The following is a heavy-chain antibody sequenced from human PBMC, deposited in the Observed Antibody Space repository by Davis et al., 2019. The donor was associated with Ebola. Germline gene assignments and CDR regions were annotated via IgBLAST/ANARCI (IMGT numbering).Heavy chain of an antibody. D-gene: IGHD3-3*01. Sequence: HTGGSLRLSCAASGFTFSSYWMHWVRQAPGKGLVWVSRINSDGSSTSYADSVKGRFTISRDNSKNTLYLQMNSLRAEDTAVYYCAKDSTYYDFWSGTTVNWFDPWGQGTLVTVSS. J-gene: IGHJ5*02. CDR2: INSDGSST. CDR1: GFTFSSYW. CDR3: AKDSTYYDFWSGTTVNWFDP. V-gene: IGHV3-74*01.